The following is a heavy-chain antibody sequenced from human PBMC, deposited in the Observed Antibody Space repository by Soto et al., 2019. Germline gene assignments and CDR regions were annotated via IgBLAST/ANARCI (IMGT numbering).Heavy chain of an antibody. CDR2: IYYSGST. Sequence: SETLSLTCTVSGGSISSGGYYWSWIRQHPGKGLEWIGYIYYSGSTYYNPSLKSRVTISVDTSKNQFSLKLSSVTAADTAVHYCARESSGYYDILTGDRPTSWFDPWGQGTLVTVSS. D-gene: IGHD3-9*01. V-gene: IGHV4-31*03. CDR1: GGSISSGGYY. J-gene: IGHJ5*02. CDR3: ARESSGYYDILTGDRPTSWFDP.